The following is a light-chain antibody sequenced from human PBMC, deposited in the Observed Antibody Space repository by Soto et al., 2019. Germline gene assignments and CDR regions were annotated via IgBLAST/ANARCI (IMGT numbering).Light chain of an antibody. CDR3: QQYYITPYT. CDR2: WAS. CDR1: KSVLYSSNNKDY. Sequence: SPLSCWSSKSVLYSSNNKDYLAWYQQKPGQPPKLLIYWASTRELGVPDRFSGSGSGTDFTLTISSLQAEDVAVYYCQQYYITPYTFGQGTKLEMK. V-gene: IGKV4-1*01. J-gene: IGKJ2*01.